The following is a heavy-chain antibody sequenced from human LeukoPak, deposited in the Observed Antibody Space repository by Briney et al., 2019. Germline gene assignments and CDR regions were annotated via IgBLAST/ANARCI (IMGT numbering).Heavy chain of an antibody. Sequence: GGSLRLSCAASGFTSSSYSVDWVRQAPGKGLEWVSYISSSSSTIYYADSVKGRFTISRDNAKNSLYLQMNSLRAEDTAVYYCARVSHTPGGRAYIDYWGQGTLVTVSS. CDR3: ARVSHTPGGRAYIDY. D-gene: IGHD2-15*01. V-gene: IGHV3-48*01. CDR1: GFTSSSYS. J-gene: IGHJ4*02. CDR2: ISSSSSTI.